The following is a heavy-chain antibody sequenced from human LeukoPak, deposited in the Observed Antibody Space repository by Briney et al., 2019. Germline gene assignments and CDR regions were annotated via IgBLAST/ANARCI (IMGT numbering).Heavy chain of an antibody. J-gene: IGHJ4*02. CDR1: GGSFSGYY. D-gene: IGHD3-22*01. V-gene: IGHV4-34*01. CDR2: INHSGST. Sequence: PSETLSLTCAVYGGSFSGYYWSWIRPPPGKGLEWIGEINHSGSTNYNPSLKSRVTISVDTSKNQFSLKLSSVTAADTAVYYCARPTLSYYDSSGYSDSYFDYWGQETLVTVSS. CDR3: ARPTLSYYDSSGYSDSYFDY.